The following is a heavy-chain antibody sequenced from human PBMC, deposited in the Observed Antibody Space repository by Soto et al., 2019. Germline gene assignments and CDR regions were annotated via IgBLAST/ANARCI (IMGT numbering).Heavy chain of an antibody. J-gene: IGHJ4*02. CDR3: ARHEAGWYFDY. Sequence: SETLSLTCTVSRGSISSGTNYWAWIRQPPGKGLEWIANIYYSGSTFYNPSIKSRVTISLDTSKNQFSLKLRSVTDADTAVYYCARHEAGWYFDYWRQGKMLTVS. CDR2: IYYSGST. D-gene: IGHD6-25*01. V-gene: IGHV4-39*01. CDR1: RGSISSGTNY.